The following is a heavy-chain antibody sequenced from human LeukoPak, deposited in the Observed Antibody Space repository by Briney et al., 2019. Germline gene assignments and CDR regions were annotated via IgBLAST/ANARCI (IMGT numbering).Heavy chain of an antibody. V-gene: IGHV3-48*02. J-gene: IGHJ4*02. CDR2: IRNGGSTI. Sequence: PGGSLRLSCAASGFILSDYSMTWVRQAPGKGLEWVSHIRNGGSTIYYADSVKGRFPISRDHATSSLYLIMSSLRDEDTAVYYCDRGIYFDYWGQGTMVTV. CDR3: DRGIYFDY. CDR1: GFILSDYS.